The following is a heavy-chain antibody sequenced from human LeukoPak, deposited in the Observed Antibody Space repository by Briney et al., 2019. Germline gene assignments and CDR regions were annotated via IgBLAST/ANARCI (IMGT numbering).Heavy chain of an antibody. V-gene: IGHV3-33*06. D-gene: IGHD6-19*01. Sequence: PGRSLRLSCAASGFTFSGYGMHWVRQAPGKGLEWVAVIWYDGSNKYYADSVKGRFTISRDNSKNTLYLQMNSLRAEDTAVYYCAKERPSIAAPSAVAGGLDPWGQGTLVTVSS. J-gene: IGHJ5*02. CDR3: AKERPSIAAPSAVAGGLDP. CDR2: IWYDGSNK. CDR1: GFTFSGYG.